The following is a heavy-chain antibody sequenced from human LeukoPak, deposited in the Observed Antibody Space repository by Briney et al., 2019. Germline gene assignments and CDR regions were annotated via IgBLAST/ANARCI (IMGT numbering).Heavy chain of an antibody. CDR2: ISGSGGHT. CDR1: GITLSSHA. Sequence: GGSLRLSCATSGITLSSHAMSWVRRAPGKGLEWVSLISGSGGHTYYGDSVKGRFTISRDNSKNTFYLQMNSLRADDTAVYYCAKGGEATMRDGYNYYYYYMEVWGKGTTVTVSS. D-gene: IGHD5-24*01. V-gene: IGHV3-23*01. J-gene: IGHJ6*03. CDR3: AKGGEATMRDGYNYYYYYMEV.